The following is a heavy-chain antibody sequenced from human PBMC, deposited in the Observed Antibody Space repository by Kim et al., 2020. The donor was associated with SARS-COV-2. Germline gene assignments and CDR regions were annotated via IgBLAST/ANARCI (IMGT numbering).Heavy chain of an antibody. CDR3: VRQNSTSSGAYYGLDV. CDR2: TYYRSRWHY. Sequence: SQTLSLSCDISGDTVSSNSAAWNWIRQSPSRGLEWLGRTYYRSRWHYDSATSVTSRITINPDTSKNKFSLQLTSMTSEDTAVYYCVRQNSTSSGAYYGLDVWSPGTTVTVSS. V-gene: IGHV6-1*01. CDR1: GDTVSSNSAA. J-gene: IGHJ6*02. D-gene: IGHD1-26*01.